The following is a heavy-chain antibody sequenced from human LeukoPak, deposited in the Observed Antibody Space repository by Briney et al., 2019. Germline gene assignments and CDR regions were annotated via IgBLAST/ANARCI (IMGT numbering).Heavy chain of an antibody. CDR2: IYTSGST. V-gene: IGHV4-4*07. CDR1: GGSISSYY. CDR3: ARVWADYDILTGYYSAYYYYYMDV. J-gene: IGHJ6*03. D-gene: IGHD3-9*01. Sequence: SETLSLTCTVSGGSISSYYWSWIRQPPGKGLEWIGRIYTSGSTNYNPSLKSRVTMSVDTSKNQFSLKLSSVTAADTAVYYCARVWADYDILTGYYSAYYYYYMDVWGKGTTVTVSS.